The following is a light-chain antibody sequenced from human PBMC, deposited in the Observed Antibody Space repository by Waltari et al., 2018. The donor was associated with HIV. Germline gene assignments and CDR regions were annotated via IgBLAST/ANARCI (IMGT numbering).Light chain of an antibody. V-gene: IGLV2-14*01. CDR3: SSYTSSSTL. CDR2: EVS. Sequence: QSALTQPASVSGSPGQSITISCTGSSGDIGSFIYVSWYQQHPGKVPKLMIYEVSNRPSGISNRFSGSKSGNTASLTISGLQAEDEADYYCSSYTSSSTLFGGGTKLTVL. CDR1: SGDIGSFIY. J-gene: IGLJ2*01.